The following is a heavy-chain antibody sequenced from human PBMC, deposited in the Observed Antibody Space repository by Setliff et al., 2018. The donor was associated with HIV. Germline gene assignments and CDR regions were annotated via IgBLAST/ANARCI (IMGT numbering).Heavy chain of an antibody. V-gene: IGHV4-59*02. CDR2: MCDSGYT. CDR1: GVSVISYC. J-gene: IGHJ4*02. CDR3: ARGVAAAGL. D-gene: IGHD6-13*01. Sequence: SETLSLTCTVSGVSVISYCWSWIRQSPGKGPGWIAFMCDSGYTNDNPSLRGRVTISVDTSKNQFSLKLSSVTAADTAVYYCARGVAAAGLWGQGTLVTVSS.